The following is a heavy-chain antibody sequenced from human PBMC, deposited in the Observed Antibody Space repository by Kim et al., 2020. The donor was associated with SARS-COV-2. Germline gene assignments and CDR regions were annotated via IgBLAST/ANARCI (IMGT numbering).Heavy chain of an antibody. V-gene: IGHV3-33*01. Sequence: GGSLRLSCAASGFTFSSYGMHWVRQAPGKGLEWVAVIWYDGSNKYYADSVKGRFTISRDNSKNTLYLQMNSLRAEDTAVYYCARPLTTVVTPGYYGMDVWGQGTTVTVSS. CDR3: ARPLTTVVTPGYYGMDV. D-gene: IGHD4-17*01. J-gene: IGHJ6*02. CDR2: IWYDGSNK. CDR1: GFTFSSYG.